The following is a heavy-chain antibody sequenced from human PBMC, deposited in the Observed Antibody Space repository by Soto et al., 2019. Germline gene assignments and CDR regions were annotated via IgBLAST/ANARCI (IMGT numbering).Heavy chain of an antibody. Sequence: QITLKESGPTLVKPTQTLTLTCTFSGFSLSTRGVGVGWIRQPPRKALEWLALIYWDDDNRYSPSLKSRLTITSDTSKNLVVLTMTNMDPVDTGTYYCADRRGDYYGDASASFDPWGQGTLVIVSS. CDR3: ADRRGDYYGDASASFDP. V-gene: IGHV2-5*02. CDR2: IYWDDDN. J-gene: IGHJ5*02. CDR1: GFSLSTRGVG. D-gene: IGHD4-17*01.